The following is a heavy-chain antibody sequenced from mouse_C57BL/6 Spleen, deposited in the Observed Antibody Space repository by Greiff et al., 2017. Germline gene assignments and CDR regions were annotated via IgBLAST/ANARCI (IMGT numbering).Heavy chain of an antibody. CDR1: GYTFTSYW. D-gene: IGHD1-1*02. J-gene: IGHJ4*01. Sequence: VQRVESGAELAKPGASVKLSCKASGYTFTSYWMHWVKQRPGQGLEWIGYINPSSGYTKYNQKFKDKATLTADKSSSTAYMQLSSLTYEDSAVYYCASGNYAMDYWGQGTSVTVSS. V-gene: IGHV1-7*01. CDR3: ASGNYAMDY. CDR2: INPSSGYT.